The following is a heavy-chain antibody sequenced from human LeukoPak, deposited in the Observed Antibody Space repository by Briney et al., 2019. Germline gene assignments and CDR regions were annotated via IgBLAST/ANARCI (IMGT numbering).Heavy chain of an antibody. D-gene: IGHD3-3*01. CDR1: GGSISSYY. V-gene: IGHV4-59*01. Sequence: KPSETLSLTCTVSGGSISSYYWSWIRPPPGKGLEWIGYLYYGGSTIYNPSLMSRVTISVDTSKNQFSLKLTSVTAADTAVYYCARGTIFGVVMDVWGQGTTVTVSS. CDR3: ARGTIFGVVMDV. J-gene: IGHJ6*02. CDR2: LYYGGST.